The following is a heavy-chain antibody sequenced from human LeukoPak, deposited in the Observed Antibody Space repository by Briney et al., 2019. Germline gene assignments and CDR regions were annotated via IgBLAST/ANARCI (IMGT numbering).Heavy chain of an antibody. Sequence: SETLPLTCAVYGGSFSGYYWSWIRQPPGKGLEWIGEINHSGSTNYNPSLKSRVTISADTSKNQFSLKLDSVTAADTAVYYCANSGLLRDPFNYWGQGTLVTVSS. J-gene: IGHJ4*02. CDR2: INHSGST. CDR3: ANSGLLRDPFNY. V-gene: IGHV4-34*01. CDR1: GGSFSGYY. D-gene: IGHD2/OR15-2a*01.